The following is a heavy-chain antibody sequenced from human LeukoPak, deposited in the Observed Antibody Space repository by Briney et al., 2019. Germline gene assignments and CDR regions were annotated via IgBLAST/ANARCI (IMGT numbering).Heavy chain of an antibody. CDR2: ISAYNGNT. CDR3: ARDGVGSTIYDY. CDR1: GYTFTSYG. J-gene: IGHJ4*02. Sequence: ASVKVSCKASGYTFTSYGISWVRQAPGQGLEWMGWISAYNGNTNYAQKLQGRVTMTRDTSTSTVYMELSSLRSEDTAVYYCARDGVGSTIYDYWGQGTLVTVSS. V-gene: IGHV1-18*01. D-gene: IGHD3-3*01.